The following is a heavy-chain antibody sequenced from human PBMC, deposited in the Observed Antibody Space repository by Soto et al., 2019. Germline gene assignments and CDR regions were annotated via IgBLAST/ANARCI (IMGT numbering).Heavy chain of an antibody. CDR3: ERDLHERLPEDVLRVTK. D-gene: IGHD3-3*01. J-gene: IGHJ4*01. CDR2: ISADGSGT. V-gene: IGHV3-48*03. CDR1: GFTFRSYE. Sequence: EVQLVESGGGLVQPGGSLTLSCAASGFTFRSYEMHWVRQPPGKGLQWISYISADGSGTYYADSVRGRFTICRDNARNSLFLQMNSFRANETAIYCCERDLHERLPEDVLRVTKWGHGTQGTVSS.